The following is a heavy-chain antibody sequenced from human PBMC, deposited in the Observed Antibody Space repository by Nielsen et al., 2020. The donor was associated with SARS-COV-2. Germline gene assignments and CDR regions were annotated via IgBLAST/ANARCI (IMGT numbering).Heavy chain of an antibody. CDR1: GYTFTSYY. CDR3: ARDLTYSYGYDYYYGMDV. D-gene: IGHD5-18*01. V-gene: IGHV1-46*01. J-gene: IGHJ6*02. Sequence: ASVKVSCKASGYTFTSYYMHWVRQAPGQGLEWMGIINPSGGSASYAQKFQGRVTMTRDTSTSTVYMELSSLRSEDTAVYYCARDLTYSYGYDYYYGMDVWGQGTTVTVSS. CDR2: INPSGGSA.